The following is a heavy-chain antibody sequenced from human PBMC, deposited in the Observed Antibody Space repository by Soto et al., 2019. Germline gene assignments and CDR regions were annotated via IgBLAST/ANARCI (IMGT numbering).Heavy chain of an antibody. CDR2: ISWNSGSI. V-gene: IGHV3-9*01. J-gene: IGHJ3*02. CDR1: GFTFDDYA. D-gene: IGHD2-2*01. CDR3: AKDIGLGCSSTSCYRFSAFDI. Sequence: EVQLVESGGGLVQPGRSLRLSCAASGFTFDDYAMHWVRQAPGKGLEWVSGISWNSGSIGYADSVKGRFTISRDNAKNSLYLQMNSLRAEDTALYYCAKDIGLGCSSTSCYRFSAFDIWGQGTMVTVSS.